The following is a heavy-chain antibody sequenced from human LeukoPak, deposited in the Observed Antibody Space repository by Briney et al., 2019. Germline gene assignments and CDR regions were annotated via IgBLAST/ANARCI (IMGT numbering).Heavy chain of an antibody. V-gene: IGHV1-8*01. D-gene: IGHD6-13*01. CDR1: GYTFTSYD. CDR3: ARIAAAGNRRLNY. J-gene: IGHJ4*02. CDR2: MNPNSGNT. Sequence: GASVKVSCKASGYTFTSYDINWVRQATGQGLEWMGWMNPNSGNTGYAQKFQGRIIVSRNTSISTAYMELSSLTSEETAIYYCARIAAAGNRRLNYWGQGTQVTVAS.